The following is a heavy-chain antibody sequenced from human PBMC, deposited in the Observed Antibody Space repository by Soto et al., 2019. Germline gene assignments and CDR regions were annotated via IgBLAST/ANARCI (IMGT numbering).Heavy chain of an antibody. J-gene: IGHJ4*02. V-gene: IGHV4-30-4*01. D-gene: IGHD6-13*01. Sequence: PSETLSLTCTVSGGSISSGDYYWSWIRQPPGKGLEWIGYIYYSGSTYYNPSLKSRVTISVDTSKNQFSLKLSSVTAADTAVYYCARDQLNSSSWEYDYWGQGTQVTVYS. CDR2: IYYSGST. CDR1: GGSISSGDYY. CDR3: ARDQLNSSSWEYDY.